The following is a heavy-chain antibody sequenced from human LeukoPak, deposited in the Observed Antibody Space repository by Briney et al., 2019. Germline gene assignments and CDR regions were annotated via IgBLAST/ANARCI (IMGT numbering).Heavy chain of an antibody. J-gene: IGHJ4*02. CDR1: GFTFSSYA. CDR3: ARDLRIVSGSYLDY. Sequence: GGSLRLSCAASGFTFSSYAMSWVRQAPGKGLEWVSAISGSGGSTYYADSVKGRFISSRDNTKNSLYLQMNSLRAEDTAIYYCARDLRIVSGSYLDYWGQGTLVTVSS. CDR2: ISGSGGST. V-gene: IGHV3-23*01. D-gene: IGHD1-26*01.